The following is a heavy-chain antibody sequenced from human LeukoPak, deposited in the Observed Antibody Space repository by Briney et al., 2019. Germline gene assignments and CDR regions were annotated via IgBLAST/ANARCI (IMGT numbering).Heavy chain of an antibody. CDR3: ARGGGPTLYYYYYGMDV. J-gene: IGHJ6*02. V-gene: IGHV4-59*08. D-gene: IGHD3-16*01. Sequence: SETLSLTCTVSGGSISSYYWSWIRQPPGKGLEWIGYIYYSGSTNYNPSLKSRVTISVDTSKNQFSLKLSPVTAADTAVYYCARGGGPTLYYYYYGMDVWGQGTTVTVSS. CDR2: IYYSGST. CDR1: GGSISSYY.